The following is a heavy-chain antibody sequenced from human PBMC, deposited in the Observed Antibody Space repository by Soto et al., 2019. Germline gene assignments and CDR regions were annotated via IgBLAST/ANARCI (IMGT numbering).Heavy chain of an antibody. D-gene: IGHD2-2*01. Sequence: VAVISYDGSNKYYADSVKGRFTISRDNSKNTLYLQMNSLRAEDTAVYYCASDYCISTSCYGWGWGQGTLVTVSS. CDR3: ASDYCISTSCYGWG. V-gene: IGHV3-30-3*01. J-gene: IGHJ4*02. CDR2: ISYDGSNK.